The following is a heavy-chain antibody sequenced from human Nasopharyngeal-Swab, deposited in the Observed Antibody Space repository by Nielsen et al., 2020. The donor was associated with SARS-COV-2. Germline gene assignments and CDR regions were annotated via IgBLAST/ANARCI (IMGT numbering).Heavy chain of an antibody. D-gene: IGHD6-19*01. CDR1: GFTVSNNY. Sequence: GESLKISCAASGFTVSNNYMTWVRQAPGKGLEWVSSISSSSSYIYYADSVKGRFTISRDNAKNSLYLQMNSLRAEDTAVYYCARILYSSGWTPIDAFDIWGQGTMVTVSS. J-gene: IGHJ3*02. V-gene: IGHV3-21*01. CDR3: ARILYSSGWTPIDAFDI. CDR2: ISSSSSYI.